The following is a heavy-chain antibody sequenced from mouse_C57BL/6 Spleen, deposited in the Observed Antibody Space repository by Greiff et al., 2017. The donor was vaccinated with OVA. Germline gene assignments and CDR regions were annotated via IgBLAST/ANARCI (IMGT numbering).Heavy chain of an antibody. V-gene: IGHV1-62-2*01. D-gene: IGHD2-4*01. J-gene: IGHJ4*01. CDR3: ARHETGLYDYDRYYAMDY. CDR2: FYPGSGSI. Sequence: QVQLQQSGAELVKPGASVKLSCKASGYTFTEYTIHWVKQRSGQGLEWIGWFYPGSGSIKYNEKFKDKATLTADKSSSTVYMELSRLTSEDSAVYFCARHETGLYDYDRYYAMDYWGQGTSVTVSS. CDR1: GYTFTEYT.